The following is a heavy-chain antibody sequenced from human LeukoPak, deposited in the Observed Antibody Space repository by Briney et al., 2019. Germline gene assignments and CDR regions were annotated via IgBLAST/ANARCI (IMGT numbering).Heavy chain of an antibody. CDR1: GFTSNIYA. V-gene: IGHV3-23*01. CDR2: ISNSGGST. J-gene: IGHJ4*02. Sequence: GGSLRLSCAASGFTSNIYAMSWVRQAPGKGLEWVSTISNSGGSTYYADSVKGRFSISRDNSKNTLYLQVNSLRAEDTAVYYCAKGPGTPFYFDHWGQGTLVTVSS. CDR3: AKGPGTPFYFDH. D-gene: IGHD1-14*01.